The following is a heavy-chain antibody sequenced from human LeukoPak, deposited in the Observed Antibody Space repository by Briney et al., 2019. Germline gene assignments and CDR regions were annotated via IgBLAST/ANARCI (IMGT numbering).Heavy chain of an antibody. J-gene: IGHJ6*02. CDR1: GYTFTSYG. D-gene: IGHD6-13*01. CDR2: ISDYNGNT. CDR3: ARDPGIAAAGTRYYYYGMDV. Sequence: ASVKVSCKASGYTFTSYGISWVRQAPGQGLEWMGWISDYNGNTNYAQKLQGRVTMTTDTSTSTAYMELRSLRSDDTAVYYCARDPGIAAAGTRYYYYGMDVWGQGTTVTVSS. V-gene: IGHV1-18*01.